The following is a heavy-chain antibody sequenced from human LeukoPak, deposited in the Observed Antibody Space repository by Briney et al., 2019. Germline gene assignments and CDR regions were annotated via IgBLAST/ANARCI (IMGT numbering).Heavy chain of an antibody. J-gene: IGHJ4*02. CDR1: GFTVSSNY. D-gene: IGHD6-19*01. Sequence: GGSLRLSCAASGFTVSSNYMSWVRQAPGKGLEWVSVIYSGGSTYYAVSVKGRFTISRDNSKNTLYLQMNSLRVEDTAVYYCVRVYSSGCFDYWGQGTLVTGSS. CDR2: IYSGGST. CDR3: VRVYSSGCFDY. V-gene: IGHV3-66*01.